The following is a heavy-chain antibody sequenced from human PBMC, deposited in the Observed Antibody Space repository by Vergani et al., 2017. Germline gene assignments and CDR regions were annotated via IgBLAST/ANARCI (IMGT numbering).Heavy chain of an antibody. J-gene: IGHJ4*02. Sequence: EVQLVESGGGLVKPGGSLRLSCAASGFSFSTYAMNWVRQAPGKGLEWVSSISSSSSYIYYTDSVKGRFTISRDNAKNSLYLQMNSLRAEDTAVYYCARVSQVARFLEWSYYFDYWGQGTLVTVSS. V-gene: IGHV3-21*04. D-gene: IGHD3-3*01. CDR1: GFSFSTYA. CDR2: ISSSSSYI. CDR3: ARVSQVARFLEWSYYFDY.